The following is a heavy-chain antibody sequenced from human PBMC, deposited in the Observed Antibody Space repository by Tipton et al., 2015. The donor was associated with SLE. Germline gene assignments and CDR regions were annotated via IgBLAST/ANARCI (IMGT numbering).Heavy chain of an antibody. CDR2: IYSSGST. D-gene: IGHD1-26*01. Sequence: TLSLTCTVSGGSISSGSYYWSWIRQPAGKGLEWIGRIYSSGSTIYNPSLKSRLTLSLDTSKNQFSLRVRSVTAADTAVYYCARGGGSYYDYWGQGTLVTVSS. J-gene: IGHJ4*02. CDR3: ARGGGSYYDY. V-gene: IGHV4-61*02. CDR1: GGSISSGSYY.